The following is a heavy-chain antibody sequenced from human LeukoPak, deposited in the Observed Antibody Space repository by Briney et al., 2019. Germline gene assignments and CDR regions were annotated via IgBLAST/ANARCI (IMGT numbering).Heavy chain of an antibody. V-gene: IGHV4-34*01. CDR3: ARGFRRGPWYSYGLYFDY. CDR2: INHSGST. D-gene: IGHD5-18*01. J-gene: IGHJ4*02. CDR1: GGSFSCYY. Sequence: SETLSLTCAVYGGSFSCYYGSWIRQPPGKGLEWIGEINHSGSTNYNPSLKSRVTISVDTSKNQFSLKLSSVTAADTAVYYCARGFRRGPWYSYGLYFDYWGQGTLVTVSS.